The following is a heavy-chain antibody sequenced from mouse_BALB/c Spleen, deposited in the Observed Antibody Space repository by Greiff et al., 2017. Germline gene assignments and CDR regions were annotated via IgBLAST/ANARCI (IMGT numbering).Heavy chain of an antibody. CDR2: INPSSGYT. CDR3: ARRYGSSYSRWYFDV. J-gene: IGHJ1*01. V-gene: IGHV1-4*02. Sequence: VQLQQSAAELARPGASVKMSCKASGYTFTSYTMHWVKQRPGQGLEWIGYINPSSGYTEYNQKFKDKTTLTADKSSSTAYMQLSSLTSEDSAVYYCARRYGSSYSRWYFDVWGAGTTVTVSS. CDR1: GYTFTSYT. D-gene: IGHD1-1*01.